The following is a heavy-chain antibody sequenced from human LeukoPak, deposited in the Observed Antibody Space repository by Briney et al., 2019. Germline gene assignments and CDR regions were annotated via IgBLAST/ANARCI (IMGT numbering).Heavy chain of an antibody. V-gene: IGHV1-69*06. D-gene: IGHD2-2*01. Sequence: SVKVSCKASGGTFSNYAITWVRQAPGQGLEWMGGIIPIFGTANYAQKFRGRVTITADKSTSTAYMELSSLRSEDTAVYYCARGYCSSTSCLAFDYWGQGTLVTVSS. CDR3: ARGYCSSTSCLAFDY. CDR1: GGTFSNYA. CDR2: IIPIFGTA. J-gene: IGHJ4*02.